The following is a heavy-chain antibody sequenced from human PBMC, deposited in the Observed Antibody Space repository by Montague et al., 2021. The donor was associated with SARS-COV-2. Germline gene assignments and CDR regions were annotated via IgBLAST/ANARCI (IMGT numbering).Heavy chain of an antibody. Sequence: SETLSLTCAVYGGSFSGYYWSWIRQPPGKGLEWIGEINHSGSTNYNPSLKSRVTISVDTPKNQFSLKLNSVTAADTAVYYCGRGVVAATPVVDYWGRGTLVTVSS. CDR2: INHSGST. CDR1: GGSFSGYY. D-gene: IGHD2-15*01. J-gene: IGHJ4*02. CDR3: GRGVVAATPVVDY. V-gene: IGHV4-34*01.